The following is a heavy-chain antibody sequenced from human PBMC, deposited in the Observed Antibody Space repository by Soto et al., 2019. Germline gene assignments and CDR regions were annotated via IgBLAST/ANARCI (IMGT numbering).Heavy chain of an antibody. D-gene: IGHD3-9*01. CDR2: ISFSGAT. J-gene: IGHJ4*02. V-gene: IGHV4-59*01. CDR3: LTKKDVLTGYLDY. Sequence: PSEPLSLPCTVSGVSITSYFWSWIRQTPGKGLDWIGSISFSGATYSNPSLKGRAALSVDTSENHLSLTLNSVTSADTAIYYCLTKKDVLTGYLDYWGQGTQVTVSS. CDR1: GVSITSYF.